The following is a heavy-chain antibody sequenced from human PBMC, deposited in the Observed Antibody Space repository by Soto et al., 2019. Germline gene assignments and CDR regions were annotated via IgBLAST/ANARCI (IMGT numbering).Heavy chain of an antibody. V-gene: IGHV3-9*01. CDR1: GFTFDDFA. J-gene: IGHJ6*03. CDR3: AKDDAGYYYYVDG. Sequence: EVQLVESGGGLVQPGRSLRLSCAASGFTFDDFAMHWVRQAPGKGLEWVSGINWNSGDINYADSVKGRFTISRDNAKNSLYLQMNRLRAEDTALYYCAKDDAGYYYYVDGWGKGTTVTVSS. CDR2: INWNSGDI.